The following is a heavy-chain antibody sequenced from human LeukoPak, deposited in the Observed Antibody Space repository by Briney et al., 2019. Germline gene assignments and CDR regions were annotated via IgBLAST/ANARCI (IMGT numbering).Heavy chain of an antibody. J-gene: IGHJ4*02. CDR3: ARVGVVVVAADYYFDY. V-gene: IGHV1-2*02. D-gene: IGHD2-15*01. Sequence: ASVKVSCKASGYTFTSYYMHWVRQAPGQGLEWMGWINPNSGGTNYAQKFQGRVTMTRDTSISTAYMELSSLRSDDTAVYYCARVGVVVVAADYYFDYWGQGTLVTVSS. CDR2: INPNSGGT. CDR1: GYTFTSYY.